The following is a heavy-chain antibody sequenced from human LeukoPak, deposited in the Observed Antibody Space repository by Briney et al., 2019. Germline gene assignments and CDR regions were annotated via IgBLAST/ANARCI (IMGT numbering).Heavy chain of an antibody. CDR3: AKGYDFWSGYRDY. D-gene: IGHD3-3*01. J-gene: IGHJ4*02. V-gene: IGHV3-30*02. CDR2: VRYDESTK. CDR1: GFTFSNYG. Sequence: PGGSLRLSCAASGFTFSNYGMHWVRQAPGKGLEWVAFVRYDESTKFYTDSVKGRFTISRDNSKTTLYLQMNSLRAEDTAVYYCAKGYDFWSGYRDYWGQGTLVTVSS.